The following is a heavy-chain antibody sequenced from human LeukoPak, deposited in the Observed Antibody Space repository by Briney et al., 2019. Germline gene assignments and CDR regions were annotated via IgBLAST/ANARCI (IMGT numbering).Heavy chain of an antibody. CDR1: GGSFRDYY. J-gene: IGHJ3*01. CDR2: INHSGST. D-gene: IGHD3-22*01. V-gene: IGHV4-34*01. CDR3: AKAPYLSTGS. Sequence: KPSETLSLTCAVYGGSFRDYYWSWIRQPPGKGLEWSGEINHSGSTNYNPSLKCRVTISLDTCKNQFSLKVTSVSAADTAVYYCAKAPYLSTGSWGQGILVAVSS.